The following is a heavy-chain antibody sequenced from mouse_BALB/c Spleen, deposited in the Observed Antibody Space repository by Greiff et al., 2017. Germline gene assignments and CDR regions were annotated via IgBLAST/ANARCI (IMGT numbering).Heavy chain of an antibody. Sequence: VQLQQSGPELVKPGASVKISCKASGYTFTDYNMHWVKQSHGKSLEWIGYIYPYNGGTGYNQKFKSKATLTVDNSSSTAYMELRSLTSEDSAVYYCARDDYGLTGGFAYWGQGTLVTVSA. CDR2: IYPYNGGT. D-gene: IGHD2-4*01. CDR1: GYTFTDYN. CDR3: ARDDYGLTGGFAY. J-gene: IGHJ3*01. V-gene: IGHV1S29*02.